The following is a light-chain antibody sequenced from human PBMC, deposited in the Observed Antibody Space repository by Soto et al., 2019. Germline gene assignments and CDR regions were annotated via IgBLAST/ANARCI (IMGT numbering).Light chain of an antibody. Sequence: EIVLTQSPGTLSLSPGERATLSCRASQSLSSSYLVWYQQKPGQAPRLLIYGASSRATGIPDRFSGSGSGTDFPLTISRLEPEDFAVYYCQHYGNTPPSVTFGPGTRMEIK. CDR1: QSLSSSY. CDR3: QHYGNTPPSVT. J-gene: IGKJ5*01. V-gene: IGKV3-20*01. CDR2: GAS.